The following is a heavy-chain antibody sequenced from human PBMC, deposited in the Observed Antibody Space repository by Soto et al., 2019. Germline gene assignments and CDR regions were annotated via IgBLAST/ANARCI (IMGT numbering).Heavy chain of an antibody. CDR2: ISAYNGNT. V-gene: IGHV1-18*01. CDR1: GYTFTSYV. Sequence: ASVKVSCKASGYTFTSYVSSWVRQAPGQGLEWMGWISAYNGNTNYAQKLQGRVTMTTDTSTSTAYMELRSLRSDDTAVYYCASIDETYNWFDPWGQGTLVTVSS. CDR3: ASIDETYNWFDP. J-gene: IGHJ5*02.